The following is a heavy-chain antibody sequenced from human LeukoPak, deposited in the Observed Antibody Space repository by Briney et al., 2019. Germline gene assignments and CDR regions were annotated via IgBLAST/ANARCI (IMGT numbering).Heavy chain of an antibody. CDR1: GFTVSSND. V-gene: IGHV3-53*05. D-gene: IGHD1-26*01. CDR2: IYSGGAT. Sequence: PGGSLRLSCAASGFTVSSNDMSWVRQAPGKGLEWVSLIYSGGATYYAESVKGRFTITRDNSKNTLYLQMNSLRAEDTAVYYCAKDRSGSYSQGLDYWGQGTLVTVSS. J-gene: IGHJ4*02. CDR3: AKDRSGSYSQGLDY.